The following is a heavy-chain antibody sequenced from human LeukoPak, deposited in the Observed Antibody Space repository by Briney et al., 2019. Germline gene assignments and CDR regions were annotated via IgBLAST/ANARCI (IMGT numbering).Heavy chain of an antibody. V-gene: IGHV3-23*01. CDR1: GFTFFNYA. Sequence: GGSLRLSCAASGFTFFNYAMSWVRQAPGRGLEWVSTFTGSGGSTYYADSVKGRFTISRDNSKNTLPLHMNSLRAEDTAIYYCARGDESSAYYSLGNYWGQGTLVAVSS. J-gene: IGHJ4*02. CDR3: ARGDESSAYYSLGNY. D-gene: IGHD3-22*01. CDR2: FTGSGGST.